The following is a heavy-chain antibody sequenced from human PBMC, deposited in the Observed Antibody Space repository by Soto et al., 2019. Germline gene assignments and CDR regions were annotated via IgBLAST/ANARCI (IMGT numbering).Heavy chain of an antibody. V-gene: IGHV4-59*01. Sequence: SETLSLTCTVSGGSISSYYWSWIRQPPGKGLEXXGXIYXXXXXNXXPSLKSRVTISVDTSRNKFSLKLHSVTAADTAVYFCARQIGDDPFDVWGQGTKVTASS. CDR2: IYXXXXX. CDR3: ARQIGDDPFDV. CDR1: GGSISSYY. J-gene: IGHJ3*01. D-gene: IGHD3-3*01.